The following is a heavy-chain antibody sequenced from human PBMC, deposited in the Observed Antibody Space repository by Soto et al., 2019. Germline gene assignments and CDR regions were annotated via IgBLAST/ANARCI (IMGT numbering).Heavy chain of an antibody. CDR1: GFTFSSYG. CDR3: ARDLIVGATAAYYYGMDV. Sequence: SLRLSCAASGFTFSSYGMHWVRQAPGKGLEWVAVIWYDGSNKYYADSVKGRFTISRDNSKNTLYLQMNSLRAEDTAVYYCARDLIVGATAAYYYGMDVWGQGTTVTVSS. J-gene: IGHJ6*02. CDR2: IWYDGSNK. V-gene: IGHV3-33*01. D-gene: IGHD1-26*01.